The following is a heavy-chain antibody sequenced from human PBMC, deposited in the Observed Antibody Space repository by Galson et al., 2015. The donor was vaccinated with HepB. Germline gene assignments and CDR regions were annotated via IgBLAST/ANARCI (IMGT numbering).Heavy chain of an antibody. CDR3: ARGVRYFDWLPYR. Sequence: SVKVSCKASGYTFTSCAMNWVRQAPGQGLEWMGWINTNTENPTYAQGFTGRFVFSLDTSVSTAYLQISSLKAEDTAVYYCARGVRYFDWLPYRWGQGTLVTVSS. V-gene: IGHV7-4-1*02. CDR1: GYTFTSCA. J-gene: IGHJ4*02. D-gene: IGHD3-9*01. CDR2: INTNTENP.